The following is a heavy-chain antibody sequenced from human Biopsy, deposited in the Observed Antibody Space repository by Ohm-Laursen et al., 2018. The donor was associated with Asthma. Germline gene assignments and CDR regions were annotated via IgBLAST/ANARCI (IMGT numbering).Heavy chain of an antibody. J-gene: IGHJ4*02. D-gene: IGHD6-13*01. Sequence: LRLPCSASGFNFHNYGMNWVRRAPGKGLEWVAQILFDGRKINYPDSVKGRFTISRDNSKNMVYLQMNSLRPEDTAVYYCAKDRVAGRSYYFDYWGQGSLVSVSS. CDR2: ILFDGRKI. CDR1: GFNFHNYG. CDR3: AKDRVAGRSYYFDY. V-gene: IGHV3-30*18.